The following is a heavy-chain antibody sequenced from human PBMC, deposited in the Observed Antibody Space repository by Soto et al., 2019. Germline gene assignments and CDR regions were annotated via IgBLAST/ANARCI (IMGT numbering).Heavy chain of an antibody. D-gene: IGHD6-19*01. CDR3: ARGPYSSGWYVVDY. Sequence: PSETLSLTCTVSGAPISAYAWSWIRQPAGKGLEWIGRLYSSGNTNYNPSFKSRLTMSADTSKNQFSLKLSSVTAADTAVYYCARGPYSSGWYVVDYWGQGTLVTVSS. V-gene: IGHV4-4*07. CDR1: GAPISAYA. CDR2: LYSSGNT. J-gene: IGHJ4*02.